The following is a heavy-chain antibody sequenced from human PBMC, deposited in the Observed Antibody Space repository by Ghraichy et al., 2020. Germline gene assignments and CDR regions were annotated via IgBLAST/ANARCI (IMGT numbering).Heavy chain of an antibody. CDR2: IYYSGST. D-gene: IGHD3-22*01. CDR3: ARRGYDSSGYYYYFDY. Sequence: SETLSLTCTVSGGSISSGGYYWSWIRQNPGKGLEWIGYIYYSGSTYYNPSLKSRVTISVDTSKNQFSLKLSSVTAADTAVYYCARRGYDSSGYYYYFDYWGQGTLVTVSS. V-gene: IGHV4-31*03. J-gene: IGHJ4*02. CDR1: GGSISSGGYY.